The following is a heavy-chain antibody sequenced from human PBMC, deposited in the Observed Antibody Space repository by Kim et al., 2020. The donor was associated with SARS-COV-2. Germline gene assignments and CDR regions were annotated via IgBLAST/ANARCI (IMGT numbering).Heavy chain of an antibody. J-gene: IGHJ4*02. D-gene: IGHD6-19*01. Sequence: SVKGRFTISRDDSKSIAYLQMNSLKTEDTAVYYCTRVKKGGWVSPDYFDYWGQGTLVTVSS. CDR3: TRVKKGGWVSPDYFDY. V-gene: IGHV3-49*02.